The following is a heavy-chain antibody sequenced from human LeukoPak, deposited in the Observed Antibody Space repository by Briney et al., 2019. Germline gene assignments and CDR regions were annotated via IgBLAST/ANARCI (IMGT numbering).Heavy chain of an antibody. D-gene: IGHD3-22*01. CDR3: AKEAYYYDSSGPVFDI. Sequence: SETLSLTCAVYGGSFSGYYWSWIRQPPGKGLEWIGEINHSGSTNYNPSLKSRVTISVDTSKNQFSLKLSSVTAADTAVYYCAKEAYYYDSSGPVFDIWGQGTMVTVSS. V-gene: IGHV4-34*01. CDR1: GGSFSGYY. J-gene: IGHJ3*02. CDR2: INHSGST.